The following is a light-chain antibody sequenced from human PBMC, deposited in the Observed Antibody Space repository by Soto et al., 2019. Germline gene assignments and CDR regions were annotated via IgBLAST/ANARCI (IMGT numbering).Light chain of an antibody. CDR3: AAWDDSLNGVV. CDR1: SSNIGSNT. Sequence: QAVVTQPPSASGTPGQRVTISCSGSSSNIGSNTVNWYQQLPGTAPKLLIYSNNQRPSGVPDRFSVSKSGTSASLAISGLQSEDEADYYCAAWDDSLNGVVFGGGTKRPS. CDR2: SNN. V-gene: IGLV1-44*01. J-gene: IGLJ2*01.